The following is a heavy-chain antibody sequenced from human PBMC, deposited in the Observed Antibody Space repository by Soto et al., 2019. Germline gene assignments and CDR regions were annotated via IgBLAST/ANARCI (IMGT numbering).Heavy chain of an antibody. D-gene: IGHD6-19*01. CDR2: ISQNGDS. J-gene: IGHJ4*02. CDR3: ARVHRSGHGVDY. CDR1: SYSFGSGY. Sequence: PSETLSLTCALSSYSFGSGYWAWLRQSPGKGLEWFGTISQNGDSFYNPSLRSRVAMSIDASRNQFSLELTAVTAADTALYYCARVHRSGHGVDYWGPGTLVTVSS. V-gene: IGHV4-38-2*01.